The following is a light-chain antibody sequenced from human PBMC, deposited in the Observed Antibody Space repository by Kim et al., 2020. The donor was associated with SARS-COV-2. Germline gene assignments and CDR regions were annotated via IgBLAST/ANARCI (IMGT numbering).Light chain of an antibody. CDR3: LKHNSAPMT. V-gene: IGKV1-27*01. J-gene: IGKJ1*01. CDR2: AAS. Sequence: ASVGDRVTITCRASQDIRNYLAWYQQKPGKVPNRLIYAASTLQSGVPSRFSGSGSGTEFTLTISSLQPEDFAAYFCLKHNSAPMTFGQGTQVEIK. CDR1: QDIRNY.